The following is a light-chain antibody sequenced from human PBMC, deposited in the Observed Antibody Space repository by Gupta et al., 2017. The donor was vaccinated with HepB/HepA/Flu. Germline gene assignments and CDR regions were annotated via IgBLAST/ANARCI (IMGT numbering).Light chain of an antibody. CDR1: NIGTKG. J-gene: IGLJ2*01. CDR3: QVWDSSNDYGV. CDR2: NDS. V-gene: IGLV3-21*04. Sequence: SSVVTQPTSVPVAPGKTASITCGGNNIGTKGVHWYQQKPVQAPVMVIYNDSDRPSGIPERFSGSNYGSTATLTISRVEAGDEAEYYCQVWDSSNDYGVLGGGTKLTVL.